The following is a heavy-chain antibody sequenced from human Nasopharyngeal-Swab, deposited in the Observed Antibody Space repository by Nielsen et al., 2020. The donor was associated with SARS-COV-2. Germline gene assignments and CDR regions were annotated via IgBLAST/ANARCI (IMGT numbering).Heavy chain of an antibody. J-gene: IGHJ4*02. D-gene: IGHD3-3*01. V-gene: IGHV1-18*01. CDR2: IGAYNGNT. CDR3: ARHGVAEDY. Sequence: SVTVSCQATGYIFTSYQFSGVRQARAKGRDGMGCIGAYNGNTNYAQKFQDRVTMTTDTSTSTVYMELRSLRSDDTAVYYCARHGVAEDYWGQGTLVTVSS. CDR1: GYIFTSYQ.